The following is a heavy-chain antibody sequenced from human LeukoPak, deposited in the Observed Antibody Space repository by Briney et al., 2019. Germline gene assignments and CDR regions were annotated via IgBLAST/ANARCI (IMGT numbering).Heavy chain of an antibody. D-gene: IGHD3-22*01. Sequence: GGSLRLSCAASGFTFSNYGMHWVRQAPGKGLEWVTVISYDGSNKYYADSVKGRFTISRDNAKNSLYLRMNSLRDEDTAVYYCARDSYGSSGYYYVSDYWGQGTLVTVSS. CDR3: ARDSYGSSGYYYVSDY. V-gene: IGHV3-30*03. CDR1: GFTFSNYG. J-gene: IGHJ4*02. CDR2: ISYDGSNK.